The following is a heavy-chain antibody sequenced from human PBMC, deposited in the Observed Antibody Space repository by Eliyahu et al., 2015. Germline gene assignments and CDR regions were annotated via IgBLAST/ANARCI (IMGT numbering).Heavy chain of an antibody. Sequence: EVQLLESGGGLVQPGGSLXLSCAASGXTXSSFAMSWVRQAPGKGLEWVSAISDSGGTTYYADSVKGRFTISRDNSKNTLYLQMNSLRAEDTALYYCAKRGGNNWGQGTLVTVSS. CDR1: GXTXSSFA. D-gene: IGHD3-16*01. CDR3: AKRGGNN. CDR2: ISDSGGTT. J-gene: IGHJ4*02. V-gene: IGHV3-23*01.